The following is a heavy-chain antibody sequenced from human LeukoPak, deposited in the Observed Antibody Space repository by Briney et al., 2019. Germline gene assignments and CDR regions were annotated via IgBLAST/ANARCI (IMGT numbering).Heavy chain of an antibody. J-gene: IGHJ4*02. CDR1: GGSISSYY. CDR2: INHSGST. D-gene: IGHD4-11*01. V-gene: IGHV4-34*01. Sequence: SETLSLTCTVSGGSISSYYWSWIRQPPGKGLEWIGEINHSGSTNYNPSLKSRVTISVDTSKNQFSLKLSSVTAADTAVYYCARGSNYGGACFDYWGQGTLVTVSS. CDR3: ARGSNYGGACFDY.